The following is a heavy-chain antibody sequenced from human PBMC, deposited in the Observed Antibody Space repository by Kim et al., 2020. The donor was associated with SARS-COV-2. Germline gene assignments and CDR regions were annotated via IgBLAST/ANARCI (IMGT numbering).Heavy chain of an antibody. D-gene: IGHD1-26*01. Sequence: SETLSLTCAVSGGSISSGGYSWSWIRQPPGKGLEWIGYIYYSGSTYYNPSLKSRVTISVDRSKNQFSLKLSSVTAADTAVYYCARVVAGSLLDPWGQGT. CDR1: GGSISSGGYS. CDR2: IYYSGST. V-gene: IGHV4-30-2*01. J-gene: IGHJ5*02. CDR3: ARVVAGSLLDP.